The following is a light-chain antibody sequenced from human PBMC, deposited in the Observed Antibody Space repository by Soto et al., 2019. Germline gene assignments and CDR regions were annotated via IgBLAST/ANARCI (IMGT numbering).Light chain of an antibody. Sequence: EIVLTESPGTLSLSPGERATLSCRASQSVRSGYLAWYQQKSGQAPRLLIYGASSTSTGIPARFSRSGAGPACTLSISRQLREVLAVYSCQHDANSPWTVGQGTKLDLK. CDR2: GAS. CDR3: QHDANSPWT. CDR1: QSVRSGY. J-gene: IGKJ1*01. V-gene: IGKV3-20*01.